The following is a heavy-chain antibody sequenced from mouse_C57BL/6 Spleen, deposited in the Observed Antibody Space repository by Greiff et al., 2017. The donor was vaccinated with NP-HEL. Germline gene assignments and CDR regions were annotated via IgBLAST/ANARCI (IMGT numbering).Heavy chain of an antibody. CDR1: GYTFTDYY. Sequence: EVKLQQSGPELVKPGASVKISCKASGYTFTDYYMNWVKQSHGKSLEWIGDINPNNGGTSYNQKFKGKATLTVDKSSSTAYMELRSLTSEDSAVYYCARDGKGNPPPYWGQGTLVTVSA. CDR3: ARDGKGNPPPY. CDR2: INPNNGGT. V-gene: IGHV1-26*01. J-gene: IGHJ3*01.